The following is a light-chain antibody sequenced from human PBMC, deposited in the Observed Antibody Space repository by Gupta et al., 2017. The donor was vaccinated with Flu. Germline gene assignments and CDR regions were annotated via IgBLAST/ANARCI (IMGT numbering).Light chain of an antibody. CDR2: KAS. CDR1: QSISSW. Sequence: DIQMTQSPSTLSASVGDRVTITCRASQSISSWLAWYQQKPGKAPKLLIYKASSLESGVPSRFSGNGSGTEFTLTISSLHPDDFATYYCQRYNTYSWTFGQGTKVEI. CDR3: QRYNTYSWT. V-gene: IGKV1-5*03. J-gene: IGKJ1*01.